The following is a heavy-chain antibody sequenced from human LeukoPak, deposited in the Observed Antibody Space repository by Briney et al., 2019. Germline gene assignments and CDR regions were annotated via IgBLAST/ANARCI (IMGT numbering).Heavy chain of an antibody. CDR1: GASINSDSYY. J-gene: IGHJ6*02. V-gene: IGHV4-39*07. CDR2: FYYTGST. CDR3: AKFQKMATMTLDYYYGLDV. D-gene: IGHD5-24*01. Sequence: SETLSLTCSVSGASINSDSYYWGWIRQPPGKGLEWIGTFYYTGSTYYNPSLKSRVTISFDTSKNQFSLKLRSVTAADTAVYYCAKFQKMATMTLDYYYGLDVWGRGTTVTVSS.